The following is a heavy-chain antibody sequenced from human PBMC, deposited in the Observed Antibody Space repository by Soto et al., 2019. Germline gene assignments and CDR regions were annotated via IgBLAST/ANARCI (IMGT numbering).Heavy chain of an antibody. D-gene: IGHD3-16*02. CDR3: ARGRSFLSKPSNWYFDL. J-gene: IGHJ2*01. V-gene: IGHV1-2*04. CDR2: INPNSGGT. CDR1: GYTFTGYY. Sequence: ASVKVSCKASGYTFTGYYMHWVRQAPGQGLEWMGWINPNSGGTNYAQKFQGWVTMTRDTSISTAYMELSRLRSDDTAVYYCARGRSFLSKPSNWYFDLWGRGTLVTVSS.